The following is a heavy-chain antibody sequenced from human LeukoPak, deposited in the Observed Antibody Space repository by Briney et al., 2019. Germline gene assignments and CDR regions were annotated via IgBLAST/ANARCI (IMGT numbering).Heavy chain of an antibody. V-gene: IGHV3-74*01. Sequence: GVSLRLSCSASGFTFSSYWMHWVRQGPGKGLVWVSRINSDGSSTSYADSVKGRFTISRDNAKNTLYLQMNSLRAEDTAVYYCARGGAAMAYYWGQGTLVTVSS. CDR3: ARGGAAMAYY. D-gene: IGHD5-18*01. CDR1: GFTFSSYW. J-gene: IGHJ4*02. CDR2: INSDGSST.